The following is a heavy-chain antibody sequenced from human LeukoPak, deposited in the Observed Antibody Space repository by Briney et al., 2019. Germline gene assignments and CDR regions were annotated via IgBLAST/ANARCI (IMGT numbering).Heavy chain of an antibody. J-gene: IGHJ4*02. Sequence: WASVKVSCKASGGTFSSYTISWGRQAPGQGLEWMGRIIPILGIANYAQKFQGRVTITAEKSTSTAYMELSSLRSEDTAVYYCARDPAGYDFWSGYYFDYWGQGTLVTVSS. CDR1: GGTFSSYT. V-gene: IGHV1-69*04. CDR3: ARDPAGYDFWSGYYFDY. D-gene: IGHD3-3*01. CDR2: IIPILGIA.